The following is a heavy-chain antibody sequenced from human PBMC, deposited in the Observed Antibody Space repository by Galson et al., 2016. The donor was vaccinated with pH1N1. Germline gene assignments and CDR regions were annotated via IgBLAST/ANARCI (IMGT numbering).Heavy chain of an antibody. D-gene: IGHD1-26*01. V-gene: IGHV1-2*02. Sequence: SVKVSGKASGYTFTDYYIHWVRQAPGKGLEWMGWINPNSDVTKYAQKFQDRVTMTRDTSINTAYMELSGLTSDDTAVYYCARDSKGGIPFHYWGQGTLVTLSS. CDR1: GYTFTDYY. CDR2: INPNSDVT. J-gene: IGHJ4*02. CDR3: ARDSKGGIPFHY.